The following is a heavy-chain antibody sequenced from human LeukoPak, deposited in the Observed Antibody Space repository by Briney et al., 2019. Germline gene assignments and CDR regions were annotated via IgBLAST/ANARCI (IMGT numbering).Heavy chain of an antibody. CDR3: ARDAYGDYYFDY. CDR2: IYSDGST. D-gene: IGHD4-17*01. J-gene: IGHJ4*02. Sequence: GGSLRLSCAASGYTVSGNYMSWVRQAPGKGLEWVSVIYSDGSTYYADSVKGRFTISRDNSKNTLYLQMNSLRAEDTAVYYCARDAYGDYYFDYWGQGTLVTVSS. V-gene: IGHV3-53*01. CDR1: GYTVSGNY.